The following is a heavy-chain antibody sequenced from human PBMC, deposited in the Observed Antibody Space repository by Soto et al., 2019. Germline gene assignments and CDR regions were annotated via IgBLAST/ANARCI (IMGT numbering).Heavy chain of an antibody. CDR2: IIPILGIA. D-gene: IGHD3-10*01. CDR3: ARDRWLLWFGELLNYYYYGMDV. Sequence: QVQLVQSGAEVKKPGSSVKVSCKASGGTFSSYTISWVRQAPGQGLEWMGRIIPILGIANYAQKLQGRVTITADKSTSTAYMELSSLRSEDTAVYYCARDRWLLWFGELLNYYYYGMDVWGQGTTVTVSS. J-gene: IGHJ6*02. CDR1: GGTFSSYT. V-gene: IGHV1-69*08.